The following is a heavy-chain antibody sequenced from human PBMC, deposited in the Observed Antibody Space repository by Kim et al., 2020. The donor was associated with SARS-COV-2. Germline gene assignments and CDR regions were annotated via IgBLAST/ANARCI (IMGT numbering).Heavy chain of an antibody. CDR1: EFTFSDYW. D-gene: IGHD5-12*01. CDR3: VKEGISGATIDDAFDI. V-gene: IGHV3-7*01. CDR2: IGRDGSDK. J-gene: IGHJ3*02. Sequence: GGSLRLSCTASEFTFSDYWMTWVRQAPGKGLEWLTNIGRDGSDKYYVDSVKGRFTISRDNAKNSVYLQMNSLRVDDTAVYYCVKEGISGATIDDAFDIWGQGTMVTVSS.